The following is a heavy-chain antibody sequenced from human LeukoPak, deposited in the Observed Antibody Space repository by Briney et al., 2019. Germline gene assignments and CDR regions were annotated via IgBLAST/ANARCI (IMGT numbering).Heavy chain of an antibody. Sequence: SETLSLTCAVSGGSLSGYYWSWIHQSPGKGLEWMGDIHHDGRTKYKSSFKSRITIFLVSSKNEVSLRLSPVTPADTALYFCARDVVPRDYGDTLNAYDLWGQGTMVTVS. CDR2: IHHDGRT. V-gene: IGHV4-34*01. CDR3: ARDVVPRDYGDTLNAYDL. J-gene: IGHJ3*01. CDR1: GGSLSGYY. D-gene: IGHD4-17*01.